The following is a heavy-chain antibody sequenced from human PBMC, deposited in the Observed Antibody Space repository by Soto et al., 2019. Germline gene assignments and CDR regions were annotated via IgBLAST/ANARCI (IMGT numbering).Heavy chain of an antibody. CDR1: GFTFSSYG. CDR2: ISYDGSNK. V-gene: IGHV3-30*18. J-gene: IGHJ5*02. Sequence: GGSLRLSCAASGFTFSSYGMHWVSQAPGKGLEWVAVISYDGSNKYYADSVKGRFTISRDNPKNTLYLQMNSLRAEDTAVYYCANSQWDFGVDNWFDPWGQGTLVTVSS. CDR3: ANSQWDFGVDNWFDP. D-gene: IGHD3-3*01.